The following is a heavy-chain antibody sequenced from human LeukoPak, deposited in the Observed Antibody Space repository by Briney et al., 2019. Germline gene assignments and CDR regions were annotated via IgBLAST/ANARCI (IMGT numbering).Heavy chain of an antibody. J-gene: IGHJ4*02. Sequence: SETLSLTCSVSGGSVSSGISYWSWIRQHPGKGLEWIGFIYYSGTTFYNPSLKSRVTISVDTSKNQFSLKLSSVTAADTAVYYCARHNYYDSSGYFFDLWGQGTLVTVSS. CDR3: ARHNYYDSSGYFFDL. D-gene: IGHD3-22*01. V-gene: IGHV4-31*03. CDR2: IYYSGTT. CDR1: GGSVSSGISY.